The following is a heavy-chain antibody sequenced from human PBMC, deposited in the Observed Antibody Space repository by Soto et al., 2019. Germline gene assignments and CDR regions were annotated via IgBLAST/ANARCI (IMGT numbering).Heavy chain of an antibody. CDR2: IYRSGNS. J-gene: IGHJ4*02. CDR1: GFSISSGYY. CDR3: AREKVGTTFFDN. V-gene: IGHV4-38-2*02. D-gene: IGHD1-1*01. Sequence: PSETLSLTCDVSGFSISSGYYWSRVRQAPGKGLEWIGSIYRSGNSYHNPSLETRLILSVDTSKNQFSLKLASVTAADTAIYYCAREKVGTTFFDNWGQGTQVTVSS.